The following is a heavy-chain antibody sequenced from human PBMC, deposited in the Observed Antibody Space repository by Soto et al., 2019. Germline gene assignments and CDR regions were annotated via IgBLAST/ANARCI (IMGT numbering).Heavy chain of an antibody. V-gene: IGHV1-69*13. D-gene: IGHD3-3*01. CDR3: ATRTIFGVVLTGYYYYGMDV. CDR1: EGTFSSYA. CDR2: IIPIFGTA. Sequence: VKVSCKASEGTFSSYAISCVRQAPGQGLEWMGGIIPIFGTANYAQKFQGRVTITADESTSTAYMELSSLRSEDTAVYYCATRTIFGVVLTGYYYYGMDVWGQGTKVTVSS. J-gene: IGHJ6*02.